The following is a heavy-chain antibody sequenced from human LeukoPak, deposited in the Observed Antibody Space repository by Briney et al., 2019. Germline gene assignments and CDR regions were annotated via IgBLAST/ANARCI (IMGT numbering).Heavy chain of an antibody. D-gene: IGHD2-15*01. CDR2: ISYDGSNK. Sequence: PGGSLRLSCAASGFTFSSYGMHWVRQAPGKGLEWVAVISYDGSNKYYADSVKGRFTISRDNSKNTLYLQMNSLRAEDTAVYYCARDPFCSGGSCYSGVAFDIWGQGTMVTVSS. CDR3: ARDPFCSGGSCYSGVAFDI. CDR1: GFTFSSYG. J-gene: IGHJ3*02. V-gene: IGHV3-30*03.